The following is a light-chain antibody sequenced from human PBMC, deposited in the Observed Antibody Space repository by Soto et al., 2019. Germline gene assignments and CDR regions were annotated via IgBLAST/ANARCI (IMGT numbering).Light chain of an antibody. Sequence: EIVMTQSPATLSVSPGEIASLYFSASQSVSSTLAWYQQKPGQAPRLLIYGASTRATDMPGRFRGSGAGAEFTLTISSLQSEDSAVYYCQQYRGWPRTFGQGTKVDI. CDR3: QQYRGWPRT. V-gene: IGKV3D-15*01. CDR1: QSVSST. CDR2: GAS. J-gene: IGKJ1*01.